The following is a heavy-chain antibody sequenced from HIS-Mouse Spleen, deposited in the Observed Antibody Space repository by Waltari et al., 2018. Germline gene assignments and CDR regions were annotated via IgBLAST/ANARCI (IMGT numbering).Heavy chain of an antibody. Sequence: QVQLQESGPGLVKPSETLSLTCTVSGGPIRSYYWSWIRQPAGKGLEWSGRSYTSGSPNYSPSLKSRVTIAVDTSKNQCSLKLSSVTAADTAVYYCARVEPSAYFDYWGQGTLVTVSS. CDR3: ARVEPSAYFDY. CDR2: SYTSGSP. V-gene: IGHV4-4*07. CDR1: GGPIRSYY. D-gene: IGHD3-10*01. J-gene: IGHJ4*02.